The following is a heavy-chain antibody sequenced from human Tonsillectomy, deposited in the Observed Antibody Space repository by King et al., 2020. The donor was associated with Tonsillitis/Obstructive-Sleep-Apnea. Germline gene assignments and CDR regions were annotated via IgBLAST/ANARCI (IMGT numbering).Heavy chain of an antibody. V-gene: IGHV5-51*01. Sequence: VQLVQSGAEVKKPGESLKISCKGSGYSFNSYWIGWVRQMPGKVLEWMGIIYPCDSDTRYSPSFQGQVTISADKATSTAYLQWSSLKATDTAMYYCVRGGGAGATPVGFDPWGQGTLVTVSS. CDR3: VRGGGAGATPVGFDP. J-gene: IGHJ5*02. CDR2: IYPCDSDT. CDR1: GYSFNSYW. D-gene: IGHD1-26*01.